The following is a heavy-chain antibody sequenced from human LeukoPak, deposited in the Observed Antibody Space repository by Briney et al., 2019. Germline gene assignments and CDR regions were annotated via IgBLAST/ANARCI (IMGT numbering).Heavy chain of an antibody. J-gene: IGHJ4*02. V-gene: IGHV3-30-3*01. D-gene: IGHD2-15*01. CDR1: GFTFSSYA. CDR2: ISYDGSNK. Sequence: GGSLRLSCAASGFTFSSYAMHWVRQAPGKGLEWVAVISYDGSNKYYADSVKGRFTISRDNSKNTLYLQMNSLRAEDTAVYYCARGGYCSSGSCYSRYLFDYWGQGTLVTVSS. CDR3: ARGGYCSSGSCYSRYLFDY.